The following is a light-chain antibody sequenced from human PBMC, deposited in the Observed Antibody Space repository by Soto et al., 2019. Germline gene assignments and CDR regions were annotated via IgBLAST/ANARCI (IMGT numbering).Light chain of an antibody. CDR3: CSYTTSNTRQIV. J-gene: IGLJ1*01. CDR2: DVT. V-gene: IGLV2-14*01. CDR1: SSDVGSYNY. Sequence: QSVLNQPAAVSGSTGQSITISCTGTSSDVGSYNYVSWYQQQPGKAPKFMIYDVTNRPSGVSNRFSGSKSGNTASLTISGLQAEDEADYYCCSYTTSNTRQIVFGTGTKVTVL.